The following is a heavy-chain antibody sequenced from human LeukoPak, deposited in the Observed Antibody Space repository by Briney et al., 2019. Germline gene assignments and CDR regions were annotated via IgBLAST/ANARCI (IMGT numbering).Heavy chain of an antibody. CDR3: ARGGGSQEYYYYYMDV. Sequence: ASVKVSCKASGGTFSSYAISWVRQAPGQGLEWMGGIIPIFGTANYAQKFQGRVTITTDESTSTAYMEPSSLRSEDTAVYYCARGGGSQEYYYYYMDVWGKGTTVTVSS. J-gene: IGHJ6*03. CDR2: IIPIFGTA. V-gene: IGHV1-69*05. CDR1: GGTFSSYA.